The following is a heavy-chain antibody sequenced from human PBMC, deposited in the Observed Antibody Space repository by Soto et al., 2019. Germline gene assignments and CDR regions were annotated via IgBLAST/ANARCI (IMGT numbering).Heavy chain of an antibody. J-gene: IGHJ6*03. CDR2: IYYSGST. V-gene: IGHV4-59*08. CDR1: GGSISSYY. CDR3: ARLAYDYIGGNYYMDV. D-gene: IGHD3-16*01. Sequence: PSETLSLTCTVSGGSISSYYWSWIRQPPGKGLEWIGYIYYSGSTNYNPSLKSRVTISVDTSKNQFSLKLSSVTAADTAVYYCARLAYDYIGGNYYMDVWGKGTTVTVSS.